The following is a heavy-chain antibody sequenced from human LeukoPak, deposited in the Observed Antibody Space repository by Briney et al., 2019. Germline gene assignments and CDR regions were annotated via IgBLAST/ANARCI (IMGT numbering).Heavy chain of an antibody. CDR1: GYTFTGYY. V-gene: IGHV1-2*02. CDR3: ARDRVGSGWPRPWYFEF. D-gene: IGHD6-19*01. CDR2: INPNTGAT. Sequence: GASVKVSCKPSGYTFTGYYLHWVRQAPGQGLEWMGWINPNTGATIYAEKFQGGVTMTRDTSIDTAYMEMRSLRSDDTAVYYCARDRVGSGWPRPWYFEFWGQGTLITVSS. J-gene: IGHJ4*02.